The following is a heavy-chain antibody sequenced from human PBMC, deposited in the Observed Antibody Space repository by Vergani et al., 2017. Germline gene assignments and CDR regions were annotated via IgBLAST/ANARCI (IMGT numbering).Heavy chain of an antibody. CDR2: IYTSGST. J-gene: IGHJ6*03. D-gene: IGHD6-13*01. V-gene: IGHV4-61*02. CDR1: GGSISSGSYY. Sequence: QVQLQESGPGLVKPSQTLSLTCTVSGGSISSGSYYWSWIRQPAGKGLEWIGRIYTSGSTNYNPSLKSRVTISVDTSKNQFSLKLSSVTAADTAVYYCARGRYSSSWYKADYYYAGHYYYYYYMDVWGKGTTVTVSS. CDR3: ARGRYSSSWYKADYYYAGHYYYYYYMDV.